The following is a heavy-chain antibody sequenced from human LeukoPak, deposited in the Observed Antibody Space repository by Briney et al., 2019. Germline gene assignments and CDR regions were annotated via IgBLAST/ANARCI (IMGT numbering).Heavy chain of an antibody. CDR1: GGYLSRGDYY. J-gene: IGHJ5*02. D-gene: IGHD6-19*01. CDR3: ARDVGSSGWYGGFTVA. V-gene: IGHV4-30-4*08. CDR2: IYYSGST. Sequence: PSETLSLTCTVSGGYLSRGDYYWSWIRQPPGKGLEWIGCIYYSGSTYYNPSLKSRVTIPVDTSKNQFSLKLSSVTAADTAVYYCARDVGSSGWYGGFTVAWGQGTLVTVSS.